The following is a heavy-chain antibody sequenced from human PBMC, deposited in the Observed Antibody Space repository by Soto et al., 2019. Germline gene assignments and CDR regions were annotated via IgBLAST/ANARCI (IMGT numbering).Heavy chain of an antibody. Sequence: GGSLRLSCAASGFTFSSYEMNWVRQAPGKGLEWVPYISSSGSTIYYADSVKGRFTISRDNAKNSLYLQMNSLRAEDTAVYYCAREKIAVAGRAFDYWGQGTLVTVSS. CDR1: GFTFSSYE. CDR3: AREKIAVAGRAFDY. D-gene: IGHD6-19*01. CDR2: ISSSGSTI. J-gene: IGHJ4*02. V-gene: IGHV3-48*03.